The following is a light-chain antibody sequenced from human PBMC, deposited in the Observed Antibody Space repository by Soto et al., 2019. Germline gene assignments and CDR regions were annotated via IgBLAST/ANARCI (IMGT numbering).Light chain of an antibody. CDR1: SSYIGSNT. CDR3: AAWDDSLNGPV. CDR2: SNN. J-gene: IGLJ2*01. Sequence: QSVLTQPPSASGTPQQRVTISFSGTSSYIGSNTVNWYQQLPGTATKLLIDSNNQRPSGVPDRFSGSKSGMSASLAISGLQSEDEADYYCAAWDDSLNGPVFGGGTKLTVL. V-gene: IGLV1-44*01.